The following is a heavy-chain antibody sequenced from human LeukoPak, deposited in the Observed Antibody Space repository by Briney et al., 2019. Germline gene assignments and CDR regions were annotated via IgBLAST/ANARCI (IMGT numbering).Heavy chain of an antibody. Sequence: SETLSLTCTVSGGSISSYYWSWIRQPPGKGLEWIGYIYYSGSTNYNPSLKSRVTISVDTSKNQFSLKLSSVTAADTAVYYCARDRPFSSSWEYYFDYWGQGTLVTVSS. D-gene: IGHD6-13*01. CDR1: GGSISSYY. CDR2: IYYSGST. V-gene: IGHV4-59*12. J-gene: IGHJ4*02. CDR3: ARDRPFSSSWEYYFDY.